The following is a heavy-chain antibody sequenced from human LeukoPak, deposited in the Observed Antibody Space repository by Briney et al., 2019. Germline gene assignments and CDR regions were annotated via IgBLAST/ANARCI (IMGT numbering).Heavy chain of an antibody. CDR3: AREGFSRIAAAGNVLGY. CDR2: IKQDGSQK. D-gene: IGHD6-13*01. V-gene: IGHV3-7*04. Sequence: PGGSLRLSCAASGFIFSNYWMSWVRQAPAKGLEWVANIKQDGSQKYYVDSVEGRFTISRDNAKNSLYLQMNSLRAEDTAVYYCAREGFSRIAAAGNVLGYWGQVTLVTVSS. J-gene: IGHJ4*02. CDR1: GFIFSNYW.